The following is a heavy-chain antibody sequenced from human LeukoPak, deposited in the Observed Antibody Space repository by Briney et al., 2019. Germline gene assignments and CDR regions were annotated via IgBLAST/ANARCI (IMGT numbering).Heavy chain of an antibody. Sequence: SVKVSCKTTGGRFKSYGFSWVRQAPGQGLEWMGGIIPVFDRPTYARKFEGRVTITADKSTNTTYMEISSLTSDDTAVYYCARDAQWELRAFDVWGQGTMVIVSS. J-gene: IGHJ3*01. D-gene: IGHD1-26*01. V-gene: IGHV1-69*06. CDR3: ARDAQWELRAFDV. CDR1: GGRFKSYG. CDR2: IIPVFDRP.